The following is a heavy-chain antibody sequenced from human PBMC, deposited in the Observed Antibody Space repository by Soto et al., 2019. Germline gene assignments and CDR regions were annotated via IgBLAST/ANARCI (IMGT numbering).Heavy chain of an antibody. V-gene: IGHV3-23*04. CDR1: GFTFNIYA. CDR2: ISGSDGTT. CDR3: AKDKGYCSGGSCYSGRLNAFDI. D-gene: IGHD2-15*01. J-gene: IGHJ3*02. Sequence: EVRLVESGGGLVQPGGSLRLSCAASGFTFNIYAMIWVRQAPGKGLEWVSGISGSDGTTYYGDSAKGRFTISRDNSKNALYLQMNSVRAEDTAVYYCAKDKGYCSGGSCYSGRLNAFDIWGQGTLVTVSS.